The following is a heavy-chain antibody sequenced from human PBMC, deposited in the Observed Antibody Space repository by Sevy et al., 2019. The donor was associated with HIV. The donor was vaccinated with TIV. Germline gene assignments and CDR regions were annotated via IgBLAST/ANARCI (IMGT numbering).Heavy chain of an antibody. CDR3: ARGDYYGSLYYFDY. J-gene: IGHJ4*02. Sequence: GESLKISCAASGFTFNYHFMNWVRQVPGKGLEWVSYISSASSYINYSDSVKGRFTISRDNAKNLVFLEMNNLRPEDTAVYFCARGDYYGSLYYFDYWGQGTLVTVSS. CDR1: GFTFNYHF. CDR2: ISSASSYI. V-gene: IGHV3-21*01. D-gene: IGHD3-10*01.